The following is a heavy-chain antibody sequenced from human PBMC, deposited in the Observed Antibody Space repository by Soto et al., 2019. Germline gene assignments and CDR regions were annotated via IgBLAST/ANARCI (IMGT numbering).Heavy chain of an antibody. J-gene: IGHJ3*02. V-gene: IGHV3-21*01. CDR1: GFTFGSYS. Sequence: GGSLRLSCAASGFTFGSYSMNWVRQAPGKGLEWVSSISSSSSYIYYADSVKGRFTISRDNAKNSLYLQMNSLRAEDTAVYYCARDQRGAFDIWGQGTMDTVSS. CDR2: ISSSSSYI. CDR3: ARDQRGAFDI.